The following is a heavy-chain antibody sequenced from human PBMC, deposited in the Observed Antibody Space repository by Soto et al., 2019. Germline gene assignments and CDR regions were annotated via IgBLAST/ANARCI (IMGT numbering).Heavy chain of an antibody. J-gene: IGHJ6*02. CDR2: ISSSSSTI. CDR3: ARDPYYDFWSGFSRSNYYYYGMDV. Sequence: HPGGSLRLSCAASGFTFSSYSMNWVRQAPEKGLEWVSYISSSSSTIYYADSVKGRFTISRDNAKNSLYLQMNSLRDEDTAVYYCARDPYYDFWSGFSRSNYYYYGMDVWGQGTTVTVSS. V-gene: IGHV3-48*02. CDR1: GFTFSSYS. D-gene: IGHD3-3*01.